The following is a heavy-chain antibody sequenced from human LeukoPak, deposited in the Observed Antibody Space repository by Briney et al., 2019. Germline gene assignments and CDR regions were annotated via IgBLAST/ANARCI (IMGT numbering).Heavy chain of an antibody. CDR1: GVTFSSYA. Sequence: GGSLRLSCAASGVTFSSYAMSWVRQAPGKGLEWVSAISGSGGSTYYADSVKGRFTISRDNSKNTLYLQMNSLRAEDTAVYYCANPIVVVPAAKTRGGAFDIWGQGTMVTVSS. J-gene: IGHJ3*02. CDR3: ANPIVVVPAAKTRGGAFDI. D-gene: IGHD2-2*01. V-gene: IGHV3-23*01. CDR2: ISGSGGST.